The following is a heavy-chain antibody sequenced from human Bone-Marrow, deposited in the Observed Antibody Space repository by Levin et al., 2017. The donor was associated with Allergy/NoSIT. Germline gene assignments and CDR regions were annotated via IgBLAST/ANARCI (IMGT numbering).Heavy chain of an antibody. CDR3: AKPGHMGDYYYYYYMDV. V-gene: IGHV3-23*01. CDR2: ISGSGGST. CDR1: GFTFSSYA. J-gene: IGHJ6*03. D-gene: IGHD1-26*01. Sequence: GGSLRLSCAASGFTFSSYAMSWVRQAPGKGLEWVSAISGSGGSTYYADSVKGRFTISRDNSKNTLYLQMNSLRAEDTAVYYCAKPGHMGDYYYYYYMDVWGKGTTVTVSS.